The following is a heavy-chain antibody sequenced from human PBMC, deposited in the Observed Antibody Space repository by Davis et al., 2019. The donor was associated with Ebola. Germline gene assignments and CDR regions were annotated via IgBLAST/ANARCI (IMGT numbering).Heavy chain of an antibody. D-gene: IGHD4-17*01. CDR2: ISAYNGNT. Sequence: ASVKVSCKASGYTFTGYYMHWVRQAPGQGLEWMGWISAYNGNTNYAQKLQGRVTMTTDTSTSTAYMELRSLRSDDTAVYYCARDDGDSDAFDIWGQGTMVTVSS. J-gene: IGHJ3*02. CDR1: GYTFTGYY. V-gene: IGHV1-18*04. CDR3: ARDDGDSDAFDI.